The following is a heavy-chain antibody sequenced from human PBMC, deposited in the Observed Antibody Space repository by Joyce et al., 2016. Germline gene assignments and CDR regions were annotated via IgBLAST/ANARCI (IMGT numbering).Heavy chain of an antibody. D-gene: IGHD2-15*01. CDR1: QTRSNIYV. CDR2: IGVSGSGR. CDR3: AKARTVVVAYTLRDGFDV. J-gene: IGHJ3*01. Sequence: EMQLEDSGGTLVHQGGSLRLSCKVSQTRSNIYVLAWVRQAPGKGLEWVSGIGVSGSGRYYADSVKGRFAISRDNSKNMMYLQMSSLITEDTAIYYCAKARTVVVAYTLRDGFDVWGQGTMVTVSS. V-gene: IGHV3-23*04.